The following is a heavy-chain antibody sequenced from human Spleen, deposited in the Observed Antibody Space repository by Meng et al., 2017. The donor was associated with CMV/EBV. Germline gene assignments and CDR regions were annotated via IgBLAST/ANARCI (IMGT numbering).Heavy chain of an antibody. D-gene: IGHD3-3*01. J-gene: IGHJ5*02. CDR2: IYSSGST. CDR1: GGSISSYY. CDR3: ASTAGGYYDFWSGWFDP. Sequence: SETLSLTCTVSGGSISSYYWSWIRQPPGKGLEWIGYIYSSGSTNYNPSLKSRVTISVDTSKNQFSLKVSSVTAADTAVYYCASTAGGYYDFWSGWFDPWGQGTLVPVSS. V-gene: IGHV4-59*01.